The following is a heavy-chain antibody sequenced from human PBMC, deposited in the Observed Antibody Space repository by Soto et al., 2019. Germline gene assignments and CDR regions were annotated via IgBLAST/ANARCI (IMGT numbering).Heavy chain of an antibody. CDR3: ARIPVDTYMIYWSDP. CDR2: IFPADSDT. D-gene: IGHD3-16*01. J-gene: IGHJ5*02. CDR1: GYSFTNSW. Sequence: PGESLKISCSASGYSFTNSWIAWVRQMPGKGLESMGIIFPADSDTRYSPSFQGQVTISADTAKNQFSLKLNSVTAADTAVYYCARIPVDTYMIYWSDPWGQGTQVTVSS. V-gene: IGHV5-51*01.